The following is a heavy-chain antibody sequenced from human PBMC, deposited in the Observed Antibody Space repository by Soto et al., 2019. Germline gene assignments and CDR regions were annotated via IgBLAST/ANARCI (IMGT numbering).Heavy chain of an antibody. D-gene: IGHD3-3*01. CDR3: ARRGDFWSGYRYYCYYGMDV. CDR1: GFTFSSYW. J-gene: IGHJ6*02. Sequence: GGSLRLSCAASGFTFSSYWMSWVRQAPGKGLEWVANIKQDGSEKYYVDSVKGRFTISRDNAKNSLYLQMNSLRAEDTAVYYCARRGDFWSGYRYYCYYGMDVWGQGTTVTVSS. V-gene: IGHV3-7*03. CDR2: IKQDGSEK.